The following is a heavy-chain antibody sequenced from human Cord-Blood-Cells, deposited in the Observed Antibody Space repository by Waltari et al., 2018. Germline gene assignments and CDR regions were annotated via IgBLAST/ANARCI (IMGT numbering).Heavy chain of an antibody. CDR2: LYWNDDK. Sequence: QITLKESGPTLVKPTQTLTLTCTFSGFSLSTSGVGVGWIRQPPGKALEWLALLYWNDDKRYSPSLKGKLTITKDTSKYQVVLTMTNMDPVDTATYYCARARDGYNYDYWGQGTLVTVSS. CDR1: GFSLSTSGVG. V-gene: IGHV2-5*01. J-gene: IGHJ4*02. D-gene: IGHD5-12*01. CDR3: ARARDGYNYDY.